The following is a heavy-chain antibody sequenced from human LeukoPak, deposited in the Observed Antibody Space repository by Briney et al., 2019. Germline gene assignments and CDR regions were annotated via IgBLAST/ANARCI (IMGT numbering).Heavy chain of an antibody. Sequence: ASVKVSCKVSGYTLTELSMHWVRQAPGKGLEWMGGFDPEDGETIYAQKFQGRVTMTEDTSTDTAYMELSSLRSEGTAVYYCATDAGSYNYYYGMDVWGQGTTVTVSS. V-gene: IGHV1-24*01. CDR2: FDPEDGET. J-gene: IGHJ6*02. CDR3: ATDAGSYNYYYGMDV. D-gene: IGHD3-10*01. CDR1: GYTLTELS.